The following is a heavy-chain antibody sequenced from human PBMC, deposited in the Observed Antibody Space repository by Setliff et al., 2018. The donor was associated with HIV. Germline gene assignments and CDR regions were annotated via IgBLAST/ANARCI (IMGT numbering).Heavy chain of an antibody. D-gene: IGHD4-17*01. V-gene: IGHV4-59*08. J-gene: IGHJ3*01. CDR2: INYSGHT. CDR3: ARVQMAYAAFDV. CDR1: GGSISSYY. Sequence: SETLSLTCTVSGGSISSYYWSWIRQPPGKGLEWIGYINYSGHTNYNPSLKSRVTISEDTSKNQLSLKLSSVTAADTAVYYCARVQMAYAAFDVWGQGTMVTVSS.